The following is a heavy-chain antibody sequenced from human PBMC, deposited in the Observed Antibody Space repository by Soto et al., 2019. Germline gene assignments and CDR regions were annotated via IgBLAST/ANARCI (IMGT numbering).Heavy chain of an antibody. V-gene: IGHV1-2*02. CDR3: ARDRRYYDILTGYFIYYYYGMDV. CDR2: INPNSGGT. D-gene: IGHD3-9*01. Sequence: ASVKVSCKASGYTFTGYYMHWVRQAPGQGLEWMGWINPNSGGTNYAQKFQGRVTMTRDTSISTAYMELSRLGSDDTAVYYCARDRRYYDILTGYFIYYYYGMDVWGQGTTVTVSS. J-gene: IGHJ6*02. CDR1: GYTFTGYY.